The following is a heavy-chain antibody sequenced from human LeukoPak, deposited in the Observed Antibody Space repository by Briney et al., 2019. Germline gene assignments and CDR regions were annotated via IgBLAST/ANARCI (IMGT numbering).Heavy chain of an antibody. CDR3: STGRQQLVFDY. D-gene: IGHD6-13*01. CDR2: IKSKTDGGTT. V-gene: IGHV3-15*01. Sequence: GGSLRLSCAASGFTFSNAWMSWVRQAPGKGLEWVGSIKSKTDGGTTDYAAPVKGRFTISRDDSKNTLYLQMNSLKTEDTAVYYCSTGRQQLVFDYWGQGTLVTVSS. CDR1: GFTFSNAW. J-gene: IGHJ4*02.